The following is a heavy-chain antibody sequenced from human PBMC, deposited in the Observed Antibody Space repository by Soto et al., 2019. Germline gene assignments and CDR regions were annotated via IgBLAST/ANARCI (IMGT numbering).Heavy chain of an antibody. CDR3: ATDYRDGYNIPFDY. CDR1: GGTFDNYP. J-gene: IGHJ4*02. D-gene: IGHD5-12*01. CDR2: VIPILGMG. Sequence: VQLVQSGAEVKQPGSSVKVSCKTSGGTFDNYPINWVRQAPGQGLEWMGRVIPILGMGSYAQKFQGRVTITADRSTSTAYMELSSLRSDDPAVYYCATDYRDGYNIPFDYWGQGTLVTVSS. V-gene: IGHV1-69*02.